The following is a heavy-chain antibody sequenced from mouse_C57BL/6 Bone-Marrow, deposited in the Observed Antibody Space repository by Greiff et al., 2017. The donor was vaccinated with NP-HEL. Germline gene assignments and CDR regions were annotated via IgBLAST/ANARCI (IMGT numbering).Heavy chain of an antibody. Sequence: VQLQQSGAELVRPGASVKLSCTASGFNIKDDYMHWVKQRPEQGLEWIGWIDPENGDTEYASKFQGKATITADTSSNTAYLQLSSLTSEDTAVYYCTTELCPYWYFDVWGTGTTGTVSS. V-gene: IGHV14-4*01. D-gene: IGHD1-1*02. CDR3: TTELCPYWYFDV. CDR1: GFNIKDDY. J-gene: IGHJ1*03. CDR2: IDPENGDT.